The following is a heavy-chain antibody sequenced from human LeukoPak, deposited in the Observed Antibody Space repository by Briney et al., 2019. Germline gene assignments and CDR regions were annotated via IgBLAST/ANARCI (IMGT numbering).Heavy chain of an antibody. CDR1: GGSISSSSYY. J-gene: IGHJ6*03. Sequence: SETLSLTCTVSGGSISSSSYYWGWIRQPPGKGLEWIGSIYYSGSTYYNPSLKSRVTISVDTSKNQFSLKLSSVTAADTAVYYCARGKHDYGDYVAPSNYYYYMDVWGKGTTVTVSS. V-gene: IGHV4-39*07. CDR2: IYYSGST. D-gene: IGHD4-17*01. CDR3: ARGKHDYGDYVAPSNYYYYMDV.